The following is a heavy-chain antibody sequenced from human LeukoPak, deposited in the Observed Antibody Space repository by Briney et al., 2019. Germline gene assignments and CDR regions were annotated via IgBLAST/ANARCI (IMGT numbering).Heavy chain of an antibody. J-gene: IGHJ4*02. V-gene: IGHV3-30*03. Sequence: PGGSLRLSCAASGFTVSSNYMSWVRQAPGKGLEWVAVISHDGSNKYYADSVKGRFTISRDNSKNTLYLQMNSLRPEDTAVYYCASPFAGDYWGQGTLVTVSS. D-gene: IGHD1-1*01. CDR2: ISHDGSNK. CDR3: ASPFAGDY. CDR1: GFTVSSNY.